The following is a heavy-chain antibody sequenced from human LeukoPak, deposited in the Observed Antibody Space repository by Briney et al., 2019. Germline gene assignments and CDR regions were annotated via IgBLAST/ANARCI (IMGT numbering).Heavy chain of an antibody. V-gene: IGHV1-69*13. Sequence: SVKVSCKASGGTFSSYAISWVRQAPGQGLEWMGGIIPIFGTANYAQKFQGRVTITADESTSTAYMELSSLRSEDTAVYYCARVPLPYGGNFYFDYWGQGTLVTVSS. J-gene: IGHJ4*02. CDR1: GGTFSSYA. CDR3: ARVPLPYGGNFYFDY. CDR2: IIPIFGTA. D-gene: IGHD4-23*01.